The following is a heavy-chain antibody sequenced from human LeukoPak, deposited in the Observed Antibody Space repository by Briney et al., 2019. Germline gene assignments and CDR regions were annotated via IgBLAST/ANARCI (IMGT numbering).Heavy chain of an antibody. CDR3: ARVQRKYQLPRLNDYDYMDV. J-gene: IGHJ6*03. D-gene: IGHD2-2*01. Sequence: SETLSLTCTVSGGSISSSSYYWGWIRQPPGKGLEWIGSIYYSGSTYYNPSLKSRVTISVDTSKNQFSLKLSSVTAADTAVYYCARVQRKYQLPRLNDYDYMDVWGKGTTVTISS. CDR2: IYYSGST. V-gene: IGHV4-39*07. CDR1: GGSISSSSYY.